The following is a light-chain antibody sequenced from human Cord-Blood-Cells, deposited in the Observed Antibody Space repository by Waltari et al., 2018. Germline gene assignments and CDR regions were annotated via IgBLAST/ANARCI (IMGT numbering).Light chain of an antibody. CDR3: CSYAGRSTYVV. V-gene: IGLV2-23*01. CDR2: AGS. Sequence: QSALTQPASVSGSPGQSITISCTGTSSDVGSYNLVSWYQQHPGKAPNLMLYAGSKRASGVSNGFAGANAGDTASLTISGLQAEDEADYYCCSYAGRSTYVVFGGGTKLTVL. CDR1: SSDVGSYNL. J-gene: IGLJ2*01.